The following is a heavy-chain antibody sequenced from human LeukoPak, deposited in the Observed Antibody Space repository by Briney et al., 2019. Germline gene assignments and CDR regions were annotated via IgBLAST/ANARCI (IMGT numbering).Heavy chain of an antibody. D-gene: IGHD2-2*01. CDR3: ARVPLSVVPAAIHYYYMDV. J-gene: IGHJ6*03. V-gene: IGHV3-30-3*01. CDR1: GFTFSSYA. Sequence: GRSLRLSCAASGFTFSSYAMHWVRQAPGKGLEWVAVISYDGSNKYYADSVKGRFTISRDNSKNTLYLQMNSLRAEDTAVYYCARVPLSVVPAAIHYYYMDVWGKGTTVTVSS. CDR2: ISYDGSNK.